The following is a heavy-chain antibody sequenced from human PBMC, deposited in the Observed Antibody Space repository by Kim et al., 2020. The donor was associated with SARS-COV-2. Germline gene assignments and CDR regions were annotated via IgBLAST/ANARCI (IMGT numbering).Heavy chain of an antibody. CDR3: ATELSQPGGYDILTGYYRGDAFDI. CDR1: GYTLTELS. J-gene: IGHJ3*02. V-gene: IGHV1-24*01. Sequence: ASVKVSCKVSGYTLTELSMHWVRQAPGKGLEWMGGFDPEDGETIHAQKFQGRVTMTEDTSTDTAYMELSSLRSEDTAVYYCATELSQPGGYDILTGYYRGDAFDIWGQGTMVTVSS. D-gene: IGHD3-9*01. CDR2: FDPEDGET.